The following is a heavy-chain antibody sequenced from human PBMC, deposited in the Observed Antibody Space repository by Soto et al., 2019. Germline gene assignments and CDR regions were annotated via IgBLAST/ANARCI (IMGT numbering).Heavy chain of an antibody. J-gene: IGHJ5*02. Sequence: SETLSLTCAVYGGSFSGYYWSWIRQPPGKGLEWIGEINHSESTNYNPSLKSRVTISVDTSKNQFSLKLSSVTAADTAVYYCARAWKKVAAAGTGRFDPWGQGTLVTVSS. D-gene: IGHD6-13*01. CDR2: INHSEST. V-gene: IGHV4-34*01. CDR3: ARAWKKVAAAGTGRFDP. CDR1: GGSFSGYY.